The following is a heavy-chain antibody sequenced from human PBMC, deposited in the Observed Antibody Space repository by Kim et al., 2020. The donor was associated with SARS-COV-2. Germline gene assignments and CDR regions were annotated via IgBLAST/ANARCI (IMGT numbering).Heavy chain of an antibody. V-gene: IGHV2-5*01. CDR3: AHRHSGYDTFVY. Sequence: RYSPSLKSRLTITKDTSKNQVVLTMTNMDPVDTATYYCAHRHSGYDTFVYWGQGTLVTVSS. J-gene: IGHJ4*02. D-gene: IGHD5-12*01.